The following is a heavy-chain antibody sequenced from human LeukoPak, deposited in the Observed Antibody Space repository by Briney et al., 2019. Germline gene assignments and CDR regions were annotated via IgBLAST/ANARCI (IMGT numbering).Heavy chain of an antibody. V-gene: IGHV4-31*03. J-gene: IGHJ4*02. CDR2: IYYSGST. Sequence: SETLSLTCTVSGGSISSGGYYWNWIRQHPGKGLEWIGYIYYSGSTYYNPSLKSRVIISVDTSKNQFSLKLSSVTAADTAVYYCTRGFRRDGYNFGYWGQGSLVTVSS. CDR3: TRGFRRDGYNFGY. CDR1: GGSISSGGYY. D-gene: IGHD5-24*01.